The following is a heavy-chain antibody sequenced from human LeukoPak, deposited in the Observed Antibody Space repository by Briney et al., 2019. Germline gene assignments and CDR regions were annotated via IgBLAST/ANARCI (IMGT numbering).Heavy chain of an antibody. CDR3: ATSGNYYLKY. D-gene: IGHD1-26*01. CDR2: ITSSSTNI. CDR1: GFTFSSAW. Sequence: GGSLRLSCAASGFTFSSAWMNWVRQAPGKGLEWVSHITSSSTNIYYADSVKGRFTISRDNAKNALSLQMNSLRDEDTAVYYCATSGNYYLKYWGQGTLVTVSS. V-gene: IGHV3-48*02. J-gene: IGHJ4*02.